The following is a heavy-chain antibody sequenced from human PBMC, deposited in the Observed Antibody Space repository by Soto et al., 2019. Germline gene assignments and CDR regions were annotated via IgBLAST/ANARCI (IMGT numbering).Heavy chain of an antibody. CDR3: ARDTGRSLASARFDD. CDR2: INPDSGVT. CDR1: GYTFTGYY. V-gene: IGHV1-2*02. J-gene: IGHJ4*02. Sequence: ASVKVSCKASGYTFTGYYIHWVRQAPGQGLEWMGWINPDSGVTKYAQKFQGRVTMTGDTSISTAYMELSRPTSDDTAVYYCARDTGRSLASARFDDWGQGTLVTVSS. D-gene: IGHD2-8*02.